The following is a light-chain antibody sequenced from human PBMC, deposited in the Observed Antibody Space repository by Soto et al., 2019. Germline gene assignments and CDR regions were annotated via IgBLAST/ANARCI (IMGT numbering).Light chain of an antibody. CDR3: NSYSTSSTPLV. J-gene: IGLJ2*01. Sequence: QSALTQPASVSGSPGQSITISCTGTSSDVGGYDYVSWYQQHPGKAPRLMIYDVNYRPSGVSNRFSGSKSGNTASLTISGLQAEDEGDYYCNSYSTSSTPLVFGGGTNLTVL. V-gene: IGLV2-14*03. CDR1: SSDVGGYDY. CDR2: DVN.